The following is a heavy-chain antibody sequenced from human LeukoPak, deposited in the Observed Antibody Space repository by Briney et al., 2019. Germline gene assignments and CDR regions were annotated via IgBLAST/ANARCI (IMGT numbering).Heavy chain of an antibody. V-gene: IGHV4-59*08. CDR1: GGSISGYY. CDR2: IYYSGST. J-gene: IGHJ4*02. Sequence: SETLSLTCTVPGGSISGYYWSWIRQSPQKGLEWIAYIYYSGSTNYNPSLKSRVTISVDTSKNQFSLKLSSVTAADTAVYYCARHELTVAAAGIDYWGQGTLVTVSS. D-gene: IGHD6-13*01. CDR3: ARHELTVAAAGIDY.